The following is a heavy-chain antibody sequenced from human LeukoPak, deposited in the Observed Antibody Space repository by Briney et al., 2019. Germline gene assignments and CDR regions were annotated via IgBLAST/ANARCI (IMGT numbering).Heavy chain of an antibody. Sequence: SETLSLTCTVSGGSISSYYWSWIRQPPGQGLEWVGEINHSGSTNYNTSLKSQVTISVDTSKNQFSLKLSSVTAADTAVYYCARLYGSGSYYNYWGQGTLVTVSS. CDR1: GGSISSYY. CDR3: ARLYGSGSYYNY. V-gene: IGHV4-34*01. J-gene: IGHJ4*02. D-gene: IGHD3-10*01. CDR2: INHSGST.